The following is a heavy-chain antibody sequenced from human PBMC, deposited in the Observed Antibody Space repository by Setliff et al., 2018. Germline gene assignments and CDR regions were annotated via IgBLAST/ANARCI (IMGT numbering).Heavy chain of an antibody. CDR1: GASFSNYY. Sequence: NPSETLSLTCTVYGASFSNYYWGWVRQPPEERLEWIAEFDHSGTTKYKSSLRSRVTISLDTSENQFSLKLNSVTAADTAVYYCARRWNFGPYGSGIHDGFDMWGQGTMVTVSS. CDR3: ARRWNFGPYGSGIHDGFDM. CDR2: FDHSGTT. J-gene: IGHJ3*02. V-gene: IGHV4-34*01. D-gene: IGHD3-10*01.